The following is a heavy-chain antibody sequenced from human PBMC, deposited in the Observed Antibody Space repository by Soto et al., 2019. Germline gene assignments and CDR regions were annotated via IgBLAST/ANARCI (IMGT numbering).Heavy chain of an antibody. CDR3: ARHPKTAGASNNWFDP. CDR2: IDPRDSYT. V-gene: IGHV5-10-1*01. J-gene: IGHJ5*02. D-gene: IGHD6-13*01. CDR1: GFSFTTYW. Sequence: PGESLKISCKGSGFSFTTYWISWVRQMPGKGLEWMGRIDPRDSYTNYSPSFQGHVTISADKSISTAYLQWSSLKASDTAMYYCARHPKTAGASNNWFDPWGQGTQVTVSS.